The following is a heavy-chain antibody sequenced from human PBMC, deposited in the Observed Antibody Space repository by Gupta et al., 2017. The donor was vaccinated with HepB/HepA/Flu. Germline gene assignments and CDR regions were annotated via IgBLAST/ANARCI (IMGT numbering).Heavy chain of an antibody. CDR3: AKGLRTMGSTSPD. CDR1: GFAFSSYA. Sequence: EVQLLESGGGLVQPGGSLRLSCAASGFAFSSYAMSWVRQAPGTGLEWVSAISGSGGSTYYADSVKGRFTISRDNSKNTLYLQMNSLRAEDTAVYYCAKGLRTMGSTSPDWGQGTLVTVSS. J-gene: IGHJ4*02. V-gene: IGHV3-23*01. CDR2: ISGSGGST. D-gene: IGHD2-2*01.